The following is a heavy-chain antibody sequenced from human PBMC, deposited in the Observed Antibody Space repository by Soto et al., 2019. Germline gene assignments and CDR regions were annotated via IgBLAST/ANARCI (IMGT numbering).Heavy chain of an antibody. CDR3: AREGAESYYYDRSGSHNWFDP. Sequence: GGSLRLSCAASGFTFSSYSMNWVRQAPGKGLEWVSSISSSSSYIYYADSVKGRFTISRDNAKNSLYLQMNSLRAEDTAVYYCAREGAESYYYDRSGSHNWFDPWGEGTLVTVSS. CDR1: GFTFSSYS. CDR2: ISSSSSYI. V-gene: IGHV3-21*01. J-gene: IGHJ5*02. D-gene: IGHD3-22*01.